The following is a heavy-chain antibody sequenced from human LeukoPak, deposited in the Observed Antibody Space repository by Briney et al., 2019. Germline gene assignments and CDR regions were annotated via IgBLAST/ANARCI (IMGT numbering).Heavy chain of an antibody. J-gene: IGHJ4*02. CDR3: ARDLVQRGNYYDSSGPLDY. V-gene: IGHV1-2*06. D-gene: IGHD3-22*01. Sequence: ASVKVSCKASGYTFTGYYMHWVRQAPGQGLEWMGRINPNSGGTNYAQKFQGRVTMTRDTSISTAYMEPSRLRSDDTAVYYCARDLVQRGNYYDSSGPLDYWGQGTLVTVSS. CDR1: GYTFTGYY. CDR2: INPNSGGT.